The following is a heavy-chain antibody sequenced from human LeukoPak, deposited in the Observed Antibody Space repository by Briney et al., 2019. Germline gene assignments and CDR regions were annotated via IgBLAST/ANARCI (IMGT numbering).Heavy chain of an antibody. J-gene: IGHJ3*02. V-gene: IGHV4-34*01. CDR2: INHSGST. Sequence: SETLSLTCAVYGGSFSGYYWSWIRQPPGKGLEWTGEINHSGSTNYNPSLRSRVTISVDTSKNQFSLKLSSVTAADTAVYYCARDRRSSGYYLPLWAFDIWGQGTMVTVSS. D-gene: IGHD3-22*01. CDR1: GGSFSGYY. CDR3: ARDRRSSGYYLPLWAFDI.